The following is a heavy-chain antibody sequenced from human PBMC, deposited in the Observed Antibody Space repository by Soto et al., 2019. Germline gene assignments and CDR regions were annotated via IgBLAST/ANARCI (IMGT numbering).Heavy chain of an antibody. Sequence: QVQLVQSGAEVKKPGSSVKVSCKASGGTFSSYAISWVRQAPGQGLEWMGGIIPIFGTANYAQKFQGRVTITADESTSTAYMELSSLRSDDTAVYYCARDTAAGTTRGIQQFDPWGQGTLVTVSS. V-gene: IGHV1-69*01. D-gene: IGHD6-13*01. CDR1: GGTFSSYA. CDR3: ARDTAAGTTRGIQQFDP. CDR2: IIPIFGTA. J-gene: IGHJ5*02.